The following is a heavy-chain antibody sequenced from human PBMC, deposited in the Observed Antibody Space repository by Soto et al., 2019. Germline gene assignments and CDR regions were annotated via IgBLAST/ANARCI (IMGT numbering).Heavy chain of an antibody. Sequence: GESLKISCKGSGYSFTSYWIGWVRQMPGKGLEWMGIIYPGDSDTRYSPSFQGQATISADKSISTAYLQWSSLKASDTAMYYCARGLVVVTAYDAFDIWGQGTMVTVS. CDR1: GYSFTSYW. CDR2: IYPGDSDT. J-gene: IGHJ3*02. V-gene: IGHV5-51*01. D-gene: IGHD2-21*02. CDR3: ARGLVVVTAYDAFDI.